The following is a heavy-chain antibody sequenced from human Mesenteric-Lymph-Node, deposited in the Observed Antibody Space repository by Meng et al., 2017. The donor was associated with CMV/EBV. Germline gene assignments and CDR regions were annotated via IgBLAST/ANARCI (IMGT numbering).Heavy chain of an antibody. D-gene: IGHD3-10*01. CDR2: ISSSSSYI. Sequence: GESLKISCAASGFTFRSYSMNWVRQAPGKGLEWVSSISSSSSYIYYADSVKGRFTISRDNAKNSLYLQMNSLRAEDTAVYYCARDLNLYGSGSYCYWGQGTLVTVSS. V-gene: IGHV3-21*01. J-gene: IGHJ4*02. CDR1: GFTFRSYS. CDR3: ARDLNLYGSGSYCY.